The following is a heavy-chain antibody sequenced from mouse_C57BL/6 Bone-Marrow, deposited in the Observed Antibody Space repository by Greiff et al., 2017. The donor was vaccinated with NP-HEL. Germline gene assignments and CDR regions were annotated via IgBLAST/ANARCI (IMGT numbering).Heavy chain of an antibody. J-gene: IGHJ1*03. CDR1: GIDFSRYW. V-gene: IGHV4-1*01. CDR3: ARPRGSSYVGRYFDV. CDR2: INPDSSTI. D-gene: IGHD1-1*01. Sequence: CAASGIDFSRYWMSWVRRAPGKGLEWIGEINPDSSTINYAPSLKDKFIISRDNAKNTLYLQMSKVRSEDTALYYCARPRGSSYVGRYFDVWGTGTTVTVSS.